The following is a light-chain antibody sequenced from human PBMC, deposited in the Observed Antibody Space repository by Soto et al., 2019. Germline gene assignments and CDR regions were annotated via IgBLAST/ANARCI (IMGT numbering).Light chain of an antibody. V-gene: IGKV1-5*03. CDR3: QQYYSFPLT. CDR2: KAS. J-gene: IGKJ4*01. Sequence: DIQMTQSPSTLSASVGDRVTITCRASQSISSWLAWYQQKPGKAPKLLIYKASSLESGVPSRFSGSGSGTEFTLTISCLQSEDFATYYCQQYYSFPLTFGGGTKVEIK. CDR1: QSISSW.